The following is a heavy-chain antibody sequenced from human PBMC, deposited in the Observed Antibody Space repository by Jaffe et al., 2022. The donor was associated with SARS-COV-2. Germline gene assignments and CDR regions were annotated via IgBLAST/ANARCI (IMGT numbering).Heavy chain of an antibody. D-gene: IGHD5-18*01. J-gene: IGHJ6*02. V-gene: IGHV1-2*02. CDR2: INPNSGGT. CDR1: GYTFTGYY. CDR3: ARDDGPGYSYGPYYYYYGMDV. Sequence: QVQLVQSGAEVKKPGASVKVSCKASGYTFTGYYMHWVRQAPGQGLEWMGWINPNSGGTNYAQKFQGRVTMTRDTSISTAYMELSRLRSDDTAVYYCARDDGPGYSYGPYYYYYGMDVWGQGTTVTVSS.